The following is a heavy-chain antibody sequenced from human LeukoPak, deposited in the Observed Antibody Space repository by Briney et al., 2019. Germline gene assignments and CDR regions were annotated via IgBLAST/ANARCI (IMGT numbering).Heavy chain of an antibody. D-gene: IGHD3-22*01. J-gene: IGHJ6*02. Sequence: ASVKVSCKVSGYTLTELSMHWVRQAPGKGLEWMGGFDPEDGETIYAQKFQGRVTMTEDTSTDTAYMELSSLRSEDTAVYYCATDYGRGSSGCYYVSYYYYGMDVWGQGTTVTVSS. CDR2: FDPEDGET. CDR1: GYTLTELS. V-gene: IGHV1-24*01. CDR3: ATDYGRGSSGCYYVSYYYYGMDV.